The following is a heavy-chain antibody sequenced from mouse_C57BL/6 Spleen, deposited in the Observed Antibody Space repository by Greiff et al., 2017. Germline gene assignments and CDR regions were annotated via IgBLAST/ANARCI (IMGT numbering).Heavy chain of an antibody. CDR3: AATGYFDY. D-gene: IGHD4-1*02. V-gene: IGHV1-61*01. J-gene: IGHJ2*01. CDR2: IYPSDSET. CDR1: GYTFTSYW. Sequence: QVQLQQPGAELVRPGSSVKLSCKASGYTFTSYWMDWVKQRPGQGLEWIGNIYPSDSETHYNQKFKDKATLTVDKSSSTAYMQLSSLASEDSAVYYCAATGYFDYWGQGTTLTVSS.